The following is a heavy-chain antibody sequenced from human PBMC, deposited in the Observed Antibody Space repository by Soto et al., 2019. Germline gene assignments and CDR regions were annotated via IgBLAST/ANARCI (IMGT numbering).Heavy chain of an antibody. CDR2: ISYSAKT. Sequence: SETLSLTCGVSGYSITSGFYWGWVRQSPGKGLEWIGSISYSAKTFYNPSLASRLSIAVDTSMNQFSLRLTSVTAADTALYYCTRGAGAPWVRFDSWGQGTLVTV. D-gene: IGHD3-22*01. J-gene: IGHJ4*02. CDR3: TRGAGAPWVRFDS. CDR1: GYSITSGFY. V-gene: IGHV4-38-2*01.